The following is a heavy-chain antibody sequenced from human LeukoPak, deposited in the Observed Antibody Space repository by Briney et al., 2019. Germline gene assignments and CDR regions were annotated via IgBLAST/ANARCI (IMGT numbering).Heavy chain of an antibody. Sequence: GGSLRLSCAASGFTFSRYAMSWVRQAPGKGLEWVSAISGSGGSTYYADSVKGRFTISRDNSKNTLYLQMNSLRAEDTAVYYCAKESGGHCSGGSCYSSARSSNYYYYMDVWGKGTTVTVSS. CDR2: ISGSGGST. CDR3: AKESGGHCSGGSCYSSARSSNYYYYMDV. CDR1: GFTFSRYA. J-gene: IGHJ6*03. D-gene: IGHD2-15*01. V-gene: IGHV3-23*01.